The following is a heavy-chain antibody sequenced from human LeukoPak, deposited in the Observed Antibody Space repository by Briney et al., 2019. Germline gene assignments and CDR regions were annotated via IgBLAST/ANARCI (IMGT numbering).Heavy chain of an antibody. CDR2: ISGGGGSI. CDR1: GFTFSACS. V-gene: IGHV3-48*01. J-gene: IGHJ4*02. D-gene: IGHD3-22*01. Sequence: GGSLRLSCAASGFTFSACSMNWVGEARGKGREWVAYISGGGGSIYYADSVKGRFTISRDNAKHSLYLQMDSLRAEDTAVYYCARNQEIDYYDSSGFYWGVQYWGQGTLVTVSS. CDR3: ARNQEIDYYDSSGFYWGVQY.